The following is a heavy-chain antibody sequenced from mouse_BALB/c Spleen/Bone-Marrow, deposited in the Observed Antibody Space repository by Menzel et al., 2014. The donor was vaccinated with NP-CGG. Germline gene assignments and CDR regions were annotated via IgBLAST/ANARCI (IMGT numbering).Heavy chain of an antibody. J-gene: IGHJ2*01. Sequence: EVQLQESGGGVVRPGGSRKLSCAASGFNFSDYGMAWVRLAPGKGPEWVAFISNLAYSVYYADTVTGRFTISRENAKNTLYLEMSSLRFEDTAMYYCTRDRGYDGGYYFDYWGQGTTLTVSS. CDR1: GFNFSDYG. CDR2: ISNLAYSV. V-gene: IGHV5-15*02. CDR3: TRDRGYDGGYYFDY. D-gene: IGHD2-2*01.